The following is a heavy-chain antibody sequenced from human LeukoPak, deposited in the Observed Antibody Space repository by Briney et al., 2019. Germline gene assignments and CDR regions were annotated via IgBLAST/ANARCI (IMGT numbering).Heavy chain of an antibody. V-gene: IGHV1-46*01. J-gene: IGHJ4*02. Sequence: ASVKVSCKASGYTFTSYYMHWVRQAPGQGLEWMGLINPSGGSTSYAQKFQGRVTMTRDTSTSTVYMELSSLRSEDTAVYYCARERRGGVAAAGYFDYWAREPWSPSPQ. D-gene: IGHD6-13*01. CDR3: ARERRGGVAAAGYFDY. CDR1: GYTFTSYY. CDR2: INPSGGST.